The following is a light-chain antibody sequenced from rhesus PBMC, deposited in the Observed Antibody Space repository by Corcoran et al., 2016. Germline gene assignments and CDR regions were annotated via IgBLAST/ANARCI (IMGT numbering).Light chain of an antibody. CDR1: QGISTF. CDR3: LQYNISPLT. CDR2: ETS. Sequence: DIQMTQSPSSLSASAGDRVTITCRASQGISTFLNWYQQKPGKVPKRLIHETSSLEGGVPSRFSGIGSGTEFTLTISSLLPEDFATYYCLQYNISPLTFGGGTKVEIK. V-gene: IGKV1-43*01. J-gene: IGKJ4*01.